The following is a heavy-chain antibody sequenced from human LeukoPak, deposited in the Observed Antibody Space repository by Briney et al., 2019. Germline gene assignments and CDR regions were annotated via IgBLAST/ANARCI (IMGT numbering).Heavy chain of an antibody. CDR3: ARGRGKGRLYYYYYMDV. CDR1: GGSTSSSSYY. V-gene: IGHV4-39*07. CDR2: INHSGST. D-gene: IGHD3-10*01. J-gene: IGHJ6*03. Sequence: SETLSLTCTVSGGSTSSSSYYWSWIRQPPGKGLEWIGEINHSGSTNYNPSLKSRVTISVDTSKNQFSLKLSSVTAADTAVYYCARGRGKGRLYYYYYMDVWGKGTTVTVSS.